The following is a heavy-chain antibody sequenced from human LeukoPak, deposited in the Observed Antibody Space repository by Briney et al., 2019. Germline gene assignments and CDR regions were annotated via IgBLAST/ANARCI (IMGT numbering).Heavy chain of an antibody. Sequence: GGSLRLSCTASGFTFRTYAMNWVRQAPGKGLGWLSGISGSGNGTYYADSVKGRFIISRDNSKNMVYLQMNSLTVEDTATYYCAKRTMSAFDSWGQGTLLIVSS. CDR1: GFTFRTYA. CDR2: ISGSGNGT. V-gene: IGHV3-23*01. CDR3: AKRTMSAFDS. J-gene: IGHJ4*02. D-gene: IGHD5-24*01.